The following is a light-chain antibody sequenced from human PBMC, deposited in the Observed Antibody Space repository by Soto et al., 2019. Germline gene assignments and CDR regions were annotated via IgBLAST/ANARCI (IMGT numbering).Light chain of an antibody. CDR2: VGTGGIVG. CDR1: SGYSKYK. Sequence: QPVLTQSPSASASLGASVTLTCTLSSGYSKYKVDWYQQRPRKGPRFVMRVGTGGIVGSKGDGIPDRFSVLGSGLNRSLTSRNIQEVDEGDYHCGADHGSGGNVVYVSGTGTEVTLL. CDR3: GADHGSGGNVVYV. J-gene: IGLJ1*01. V-gene: IGLV9-49*01.